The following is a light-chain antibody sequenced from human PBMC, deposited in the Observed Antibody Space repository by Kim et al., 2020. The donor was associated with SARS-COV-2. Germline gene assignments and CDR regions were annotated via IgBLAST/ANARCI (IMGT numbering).Light chain of an antibody. CDR2: RNS. J-gene: IGLJ1*01. CDR3: AAWDDSLNGYV. CDR1: SSNIGTNS. Sequence: GQRVTIFCSGSSSNIGTNSVNWYQHLPGTAPKLLIYRNSQRPSGVPHRFSGSKSDSSASLAISGLQSEDEADYYCAAWDDSLNGYVFATGTKVTVL. V-gene: IGLV1-44*01.